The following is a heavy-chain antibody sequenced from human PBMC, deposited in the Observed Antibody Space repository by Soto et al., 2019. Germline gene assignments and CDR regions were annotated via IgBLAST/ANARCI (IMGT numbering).Heavy chain of an antibody. Sequence: PXGSLRLSCSAAGFIFSESTIYWVRQVPGKGLEAISAVITSGRSTYYADSVKDRFTISRDNSKNTLFLQMGSLRPEDTAIYYCVKQAHGLDGVAFDYWGQGTQVTVSS. CDR3: VKQAHGLDGVAFDY. V-gene: IGHV3-64D*06. J-gene: IGHJ4*02. CDR2: VITSGRST. D-gene: IGHD2-15*01. CDR1: GFIFSEST.